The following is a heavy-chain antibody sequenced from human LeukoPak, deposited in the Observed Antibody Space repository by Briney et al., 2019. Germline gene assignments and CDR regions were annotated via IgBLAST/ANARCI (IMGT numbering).Heavy chain of an antibody. J-gene: IGHJ4*02. CDR3: ARYYYDSSGKNLGY. V-gene: IGHV3-48*03. CDR1: GFTFSSYE. D-gene: IGHD3-22*01. Sequence: GGSLRLSCAASGFTFSSYEMNWVSQAPGKGLEWVSYISSSGSTIYYAASVKGRFTISRDNAKNSLYLQMNSLRAEDTAVYYCARYYYDSSGKNLGYWGQGTLVTVSS. CDR2: ISSSGSTI.